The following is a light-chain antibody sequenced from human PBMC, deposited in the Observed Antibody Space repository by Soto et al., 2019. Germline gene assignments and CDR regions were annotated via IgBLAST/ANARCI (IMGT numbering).Light chain of an antibody. CDR3: ETWDSSIWV. Sequence: QLVLTQSSSASASLGSSVKLTCTLSSGHSRYNIAWHQQQPGKAPRYLMKVEGSGSYDKGSGVPDRFSGSSSGADRYLTISNLQSEDEADYYCETWDSSIWVFGGGTKVTVL. V-gene: IGLV4-60*03. CDR1: SGHSRYN. CDR2: VEGSGSY. J-gene: IGLJ3*02.